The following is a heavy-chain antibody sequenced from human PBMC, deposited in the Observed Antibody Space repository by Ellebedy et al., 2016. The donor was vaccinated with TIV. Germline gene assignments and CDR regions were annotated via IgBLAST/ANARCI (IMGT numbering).Heavy chain of an antibody. J-gene: IGHJ4*02. CDR2: VHYRGYT. Sequence: MPSETLSLTCTVSGGSLSSGDYYWNWIRQPPGKGLEWIAYVHYRGYTNYNPSLDSRVAISLDTSKNQVSLKLTSVTAADTAVYYCAREGIDGYNYFDYWGRGTLVTVSS. CDR1: GGSLSSGDYY. D-gene: IGHD5-24*01. CDR3: AREGIDGYNYFDY. V-gene: IGHV4-61*08.